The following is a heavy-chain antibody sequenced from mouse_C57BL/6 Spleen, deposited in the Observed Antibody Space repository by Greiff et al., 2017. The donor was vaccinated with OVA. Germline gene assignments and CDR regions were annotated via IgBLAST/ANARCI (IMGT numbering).Heavy chain of an antibody. D-gene: IGHD2-4*01. CDR2: INPNNGGT. CDR3: ARRSYYDSAWFDY. J-gene: IGHJ3*01. Sequence: EVQRVESGPELVKPGASVKMSCKASGYTFTDYNMHWVKQSHGKSLEWIGYINPNNGGTSYNQKFKGKATLTVNKSSSTAYMELRSLTSEDSAVYYCARRSYYDSAWFDYWGQGTLVTVSA. V-gene: IGHV1-22*01. CDR1: GYTFTDYN.